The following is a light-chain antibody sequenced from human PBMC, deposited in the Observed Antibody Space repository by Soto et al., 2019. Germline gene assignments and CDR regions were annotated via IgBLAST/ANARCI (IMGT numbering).Light chain of an antibody. Sequence: DIQMTQSPSTLSASVGDRVTITCRASQSISGSLAWYQQKPGKAPKLMIYEASNLKSGVPSRFSGSGSGTDYILAISSLQLDVSASYYGQQYNGYCTFGQGIRVEIK. CDR2: EAS. J-gene: IGKJ1*01. CDR3: QQYNGYCT. CDR1: QSISGS. V-gene: IGKV1-5*03.